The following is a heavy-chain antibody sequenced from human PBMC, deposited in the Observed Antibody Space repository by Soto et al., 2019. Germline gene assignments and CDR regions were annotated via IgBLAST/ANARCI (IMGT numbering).Heavy chain of an antibody. CDR1: GYTFTSYW. Sequence: EVLLVQSGAEVKKPGESLKISCKGSGYTFTSYWIGWVRQIPGKGLEWMGVIYPGDSNTRYSPSFQGQVTISADKSISHAYLQGSSLTASDTAMYYCASRKPMVRGPTDYYYGLDVWGQGTTVTVSS. D-gene: IGHD3-10*01. V-gene: IGHV5-51*01. J-gene: IGHJ6*02. CDR2: IYPGDSNT. CDR3: ASRKPMVRGPTDYYYGLDV.